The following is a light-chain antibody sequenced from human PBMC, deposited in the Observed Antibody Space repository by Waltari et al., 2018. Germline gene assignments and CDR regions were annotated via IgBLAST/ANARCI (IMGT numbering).Light chain of an antibody. CDR3: QQSYRIPPT. J-gene: IGKJ2*01. Sequence: DIRMTQSPSSLSASVGDRVSITCRASKTVSTYVSWYQQKPGKAPNLLIYVASNLQSGVPSRVSGSGSGTDFTLTISSLQVEDFATYYCQQSYRIPPTFGQGTKVEI. CDR1: KTVSTY. CDR2: VAS. V-gene: IGKV1-39*01.